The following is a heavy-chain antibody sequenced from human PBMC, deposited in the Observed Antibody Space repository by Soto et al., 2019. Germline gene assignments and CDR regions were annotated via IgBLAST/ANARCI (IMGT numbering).Heavy chain of an antibody. Sequence: SETLSLTCTVSGGSISSCCYYWSWIRQHPGKGLEWIGYIYYSGSTYYNPSLKSRVTISVDTSKNQFSLKLSSVTAADTAVYYCAREDSSGYFELDYWGQGTLVTVSS. V-gene: IGHV4-31*03. J-gene: IGHJ4*02. CDR3: AREDSSGYFELDY. CDR2: IYYSGST. CDR1: GGSISSCCYY. D-gene: IGHD3-22*01.